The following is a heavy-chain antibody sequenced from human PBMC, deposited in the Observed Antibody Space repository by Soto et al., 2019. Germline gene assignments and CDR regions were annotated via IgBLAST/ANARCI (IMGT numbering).Heavy chain of an antibody. CDR1: GGTFGSYA. D-gene: IGHD4-17*01. J-gene: IGHJ4*02. CDR3: AKHVTLALRGPFDY. Sequence: ASVKVSCKASGGTFGSYAISWVRQAPGQGLEWMGGIIPIFGTANYAQKFQGRVTITADESTSTAYMELSSLRSEDTAVYYCAKHVTLALRGPFDYWGQGTLVTVSS. V-gene: IGHV1-69*13. CDR2: IIPIFGTA.